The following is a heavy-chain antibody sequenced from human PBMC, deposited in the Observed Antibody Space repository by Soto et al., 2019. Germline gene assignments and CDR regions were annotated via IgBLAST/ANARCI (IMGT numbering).Heavy chain of an antibody. CDR2: IYWDDDK. CDR3: AHKIAAAQNFDY. CDR1: GFSLSTSGVG. V-gene: IGHV2-5*02. Sequence: QITLKESGPTLVKPTQTLTLTCTFSGFSLSTSGVGVGWIRQPPGKALEWLALIYWDDDKRYSPSLKSRLTITKYTSKNQVVLTMTNMDPVDTATYYCAHKIAAAQNFDYWGQGTLVTVSS. J-gene: IGHJ4*02. D-gene: IGHD6-25*01.